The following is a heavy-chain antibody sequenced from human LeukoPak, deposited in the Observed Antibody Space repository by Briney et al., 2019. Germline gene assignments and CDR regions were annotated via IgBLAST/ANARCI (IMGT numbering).Heavy chain of an antibody. J-gene: IGHJ4*02. V-gene: IGHV4-59*01. CDR3: ASGRHYYDSSGYRVPTFDY. CDR2: IYYSGST. D-gene: IGHD3-22*01. CDR1: GGSISSYY. Sequence: SETLSLTCTVSGGSISSYYWSRIRQPPGKGLEWIGYIYYSGSTNYNPSLKSRVTISVDTSKNQFSLKLSFVTAADTAVYYCASGRHYYDSSGYRVPTFDYWGQGTLVTVSS.